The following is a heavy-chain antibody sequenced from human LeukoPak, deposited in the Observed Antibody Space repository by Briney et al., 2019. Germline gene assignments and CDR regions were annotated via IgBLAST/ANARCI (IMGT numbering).Heavy chain of an antibody. CDR2: IYYSGST. V-gene: IGHV4-59*08. CDR3: ARRTIGYYFDY. CDR1: GGSISSYY. J-gene: IGHJ4*02. Sequence: SETLSLTCSVSGGSISSYYWSWIQQPPGKGLEWIGYIYYSGSTSYNPSLKSRVSISLDTAKNQFSLKLSSVSAADTAVYYCARRTIGYYFDYWGQGTLVTVSS. D-gene: IGHD2/OR15-2a*01.